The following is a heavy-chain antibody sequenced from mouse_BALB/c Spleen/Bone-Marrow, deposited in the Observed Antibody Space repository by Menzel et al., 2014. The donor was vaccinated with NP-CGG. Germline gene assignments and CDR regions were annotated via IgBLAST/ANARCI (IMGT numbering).Heavy chain of an antibody. CDR3: TRRDRYDYYGVDY. J-gene: IGHJ4*01. CDR2: IYPSDSYS. D-gene: IGHD2-14*01. V-gene: IGHV1-69*02. Sequence: VQLQQSGAELVRPGASVKVSCKASGNTFTNYWINWVRQRPGQGLEWIGNIYPSDSYSNYNQKFKDKATLTVDKSSSTAYMQLSSPTSEDSAVYYCTRRDRYDYYGVDYWGQGTSVTVSS. CDR1: GNTFTNYW.